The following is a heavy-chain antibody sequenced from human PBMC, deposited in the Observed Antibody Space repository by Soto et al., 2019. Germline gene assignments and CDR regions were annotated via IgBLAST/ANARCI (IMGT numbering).Heavy chain of an antibody. J-gene: IGHJ3*02. V-gene: IGHV3-15*01. Sequence: GGSLRLSCAASGFTFSNDWMSWVRQAPGKGLEWVGRIKSKNDGGSTDYAAPVKGRFTISRDDSNNTLYLQMNSLKTEDTAVYYCTTDRGPRDAFDIWGQGTLVTV. D-gene: IGHD3-10*01. CDR2: IKSKNDGGST. CDR3: TTDRGPRDAFDI. CDR1: GFTFSNDW.